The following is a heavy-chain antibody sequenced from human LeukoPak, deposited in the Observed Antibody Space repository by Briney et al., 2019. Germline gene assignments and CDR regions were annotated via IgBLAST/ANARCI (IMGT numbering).Heavy chain of an antibody. Sequence: ASVTVSCKASGYTFTTYGITWVRQAPGQGLEWMGWISTYNGNTNYAQKFQGRVTMTTDTSTSTAYMELRSLRSDDTAVYYCARVSLVRIAAAGTMDYWGQGTLVTVSP. CDR3: ARVSLVRIAAAGTMDY. D-gene: IGHD6-13*01. J-gene: IGHJ4*02. CDR1: GYTFTTYG. V-gene: IGHV1-18*01. CDR2: ISTYNGNT.